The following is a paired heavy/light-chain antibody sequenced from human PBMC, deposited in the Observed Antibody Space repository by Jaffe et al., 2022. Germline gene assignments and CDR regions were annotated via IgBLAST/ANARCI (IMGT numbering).Light chain of an antibody. J-gene: IGLJ3*02. V-gene: IGLV1-51*02. CDR3: GTWDSSLSVWV. CDR2: ENN. Sequence: QSVLTQPPSVSAAPGQKVTISCSGSSSNIGNNYVSWYQQLPGTAPKLLIYENNKRPSGIPDRFSGSKSGTSATLGITGLQTGDEADYYCGTWDSSLSVWVFGGGTKVTVL. CDR1: SSNIGNNY.
Heavy chain of an antibody. Sequence: QVQLQESGPGLVKPSQTLSLTCTVSGGSISSGNYYWSWIRQPAGKGLEWIGRVYSSGSTNYNPSLKSRVTISVDTSKNQISLKLSSVTAADTAVYYCAREEYSSSVYFFYYYMDVWGKGTTVTVSS. CDR3: AREEYSSSVYFFYYYMDV. J-gene: IGHJ6*03. CDR1: GGSISSGNYY. D-gene: IGHD6-13*01. V-gene: IGHV4-61*02. CDR2: VYSSGST.